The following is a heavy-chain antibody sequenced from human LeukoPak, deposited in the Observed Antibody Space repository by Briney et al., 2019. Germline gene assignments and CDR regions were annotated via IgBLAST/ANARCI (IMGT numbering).Heavy chain of an antibody. D-gene: IGHD3-22*01. CDR2: TYHRSKWYN. CDR1: GDSVSSNTAA. V-gene: IGHV6-1*01. J-gene: IGHJ4*02. CDR3: ARERSSRGYYIIDY. Sequence: SQTLSVTCAIFGDSVSSNTAAWNWIRQSPSRGLEWLGRTYHRSKWYNDYAVFVKSRISINPDTSENQFSLHLNSVTPEDTAIYYCARERSSRGYYIIDYWGQGTLVTVSS.